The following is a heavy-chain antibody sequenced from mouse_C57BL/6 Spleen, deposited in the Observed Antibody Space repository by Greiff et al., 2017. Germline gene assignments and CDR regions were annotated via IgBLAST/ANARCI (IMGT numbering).Heavy chain of an antibody. CDR2: IWGGGST. J-gene: IGHJ1*03. CDR3: AKHDGNLLYFDV. V-gene: IGHV2-9*01. D-gene: IGHD2-1*01. CDR1: GFSLTSYG. Sequence: QVQLQQSGPGLVAPSQCLSITCTASGFSLTSYGVDWVRQPPGKGLEWLGGIWGGGSTNYNSAHMSSLSSSTDNSKSQVFLKMNSLQTDDTAMYYCAKHDGNLLYFDVWGTGTTVTVSS.